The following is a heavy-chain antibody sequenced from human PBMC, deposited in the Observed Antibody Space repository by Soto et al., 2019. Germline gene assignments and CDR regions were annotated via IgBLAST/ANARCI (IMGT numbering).Heavy chain of an antibody. V-gene: IGHV3-11*01. CDR2: ISSSGSTI. D-gene: IGHD5-12*01. CDR1: GFTFSDYY. CDR3: ARAGPSGYDFSIFFDY. Sequence: GQLVESGGGLVKPGGSLRLSCAASGFTFSDYYMSWIRQAPGKGLEWVSYISSSGSTIYYADSVKCRFTISRDNAKNSLYQQMTSMRAEDTAVYYCARAGPSGYDFSIFFDYWGQGTLVTVSS. J-gene: IGHJ4*02.